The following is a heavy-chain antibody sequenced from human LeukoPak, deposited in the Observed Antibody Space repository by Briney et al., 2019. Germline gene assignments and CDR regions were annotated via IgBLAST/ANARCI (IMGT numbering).Heavy chain of an antibody. D-gene: IGHD2-15*01. Sequence: GGSLRLSCAASGFTFSTYSMSWVRQAPGKGLEWVSYISSSTTYIYYADSVKGRFTISRDNAKNSLYLQMNSLRAEDTSVYYCARDRGYCSGGSCYSNAFDIWGQGTMVTVSS. CDR3: ARDRGYCSGGSCYSNAFDI. CDR2: ISSSTTYI. V-gene: IGHV3-21*01. CDR1: GFTFSTYS. J-gene: IGHJ3*02.